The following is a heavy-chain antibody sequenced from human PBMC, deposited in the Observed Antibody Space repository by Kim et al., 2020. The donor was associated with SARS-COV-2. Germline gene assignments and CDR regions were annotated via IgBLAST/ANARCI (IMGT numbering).Heavy chain of an antibody. J-gene: IGHJ4*02. D-gene: IGHD3-10*01. CDR3: ARLSAGVTSRDY. Sequence: SQTLPLTCAISGDSVSDNSAAWNWIRQSPSRGLEWLGRTYYRSRWYTDYAVSVKSRITIRPDTSKNQFSLQLNSVTPEDTAVYYCARLSAGVTSRDYWGQGTLVTVSS. CDR1: GDSVSDNSAA. CDR2: TYYRSRWYT. V-gene: IGHV6-1*01.